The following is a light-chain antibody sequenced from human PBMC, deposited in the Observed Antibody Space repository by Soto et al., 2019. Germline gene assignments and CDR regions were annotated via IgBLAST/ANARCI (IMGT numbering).Light chain of an antibody. CDR2: DTS. J-gene: IGKJ4*01. CDR1: QSVCSY. CDR3: QQRINWPLT. Sequence: EIVLTQSPATLSLSPGERATLSCRASQSVCSYLAWYQQKPGQAPSLLIYDTSNRATGIPARFSGSGSGTDFTLTISSLEAEDFAVYYCQQRINWPLTFGGGTKVEVK. V-gene: IGKV3-11*01.